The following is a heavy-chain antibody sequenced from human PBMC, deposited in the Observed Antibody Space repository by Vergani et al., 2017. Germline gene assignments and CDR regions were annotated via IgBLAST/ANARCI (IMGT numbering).Heavy chain of an antibody. CDR1: GFTFNQYG. Sequence: VQLVESGGGVVQPGRSLRLSCAASGFTFNQYGMHWVRQAPGKGLEWVAVKWYDGNNKQYADSVKGRFTISRDNSKSTLYLQMNSLRDEDTGVYYCARDLPLPYNRFDPWGQGTLVTVSS. V-gene: IGHV3-33*01. CDR3: ARDLPLPYNRFDP. D-gene: IGHD1-14*01. J-gene: IGHJ5*02. CDR2: KWYDGNNK.